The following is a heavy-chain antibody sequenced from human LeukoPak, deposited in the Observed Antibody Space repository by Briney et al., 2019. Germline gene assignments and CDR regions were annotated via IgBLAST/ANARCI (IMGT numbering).Heavy chain of an antibody. CDR1: GFTFSSYA. J-gene: IGHJ5*02. CDR3: ARAEIILNWFDP. D-gene: IGHD3-3*01. CDR2: ISGSGGST. V-gene: IGHV3-23*01. Sequence: PGGSLRLSCAASGFTFSSYAMSWVRQAPGKGLEWVSAISGSGGSTYYADSVKGRFTISRDNSKNTLYLQMNSLRSEDTAVYYCARAEIILNWFDPWGQGTLVTVSS.